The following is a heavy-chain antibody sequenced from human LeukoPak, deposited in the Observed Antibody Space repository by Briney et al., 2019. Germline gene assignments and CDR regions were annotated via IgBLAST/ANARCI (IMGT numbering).Heavy chain of an antibody. D-gene: IGHD3-10*01. CDR3: ARTSRHFYGSGSNLAPWPAHMDV. J-gene: IGHJ6*02. V-gene: IGHV4-59*01. CDR2: IYYSGST. Sequence: SETLSLTCTVSGGSINSYYWTWIRQPPGKGLEWIAYIYYSGSTHYNPSLNSRVSISLDTSKNQFSLKLSSVPAADTVLYYCARTSRHFYGSGSNLAPWPAHMDVWGQGTTATVSS. CDR1: GGSINSYY.